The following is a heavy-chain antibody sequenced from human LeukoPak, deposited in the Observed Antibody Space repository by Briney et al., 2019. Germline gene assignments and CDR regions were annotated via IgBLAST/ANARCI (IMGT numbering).Heavy chain of an antibody. V-gene: IGHV4-30-2*02. CDR1: GGSISSGGYS. CDR2: IYHSGST. CDR3: ARVPAAPRLYMDV. D-gene: IGHD2-2*01. Sequence: SRTLSLTCAVSGGSISSGGYSWSWIRQPPGKGLEWIGYIYHSGSTNYNPSLKSRVTISVDTSKNQFSLKLSSVTAADTAVYYCARVPAAPRLYMDVWGQGTTVIVSS. J-gene: IGHJ6*02.